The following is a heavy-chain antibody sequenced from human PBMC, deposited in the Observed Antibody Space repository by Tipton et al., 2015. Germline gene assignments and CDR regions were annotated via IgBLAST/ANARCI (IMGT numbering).Heavy chain of an antibody. D-gene: IGHD5-12*01. V-gene: IGHV4-30-2*01. CDR2: IYQGGST. Sequence: TLSLTCAVSGGSISSGGFSWSWIRQPPGKGLEWIGYIYQGGSTNYNPSLKSLVTMSVDRSKNQFSMKLTSVTAADTAVYYCARSGYTYGMDVWGQGTTVTVSS. CDR1: GGSISSGGFS. CDR3: ARSGYTYGMDV. J-gene: IGHJ6*02.